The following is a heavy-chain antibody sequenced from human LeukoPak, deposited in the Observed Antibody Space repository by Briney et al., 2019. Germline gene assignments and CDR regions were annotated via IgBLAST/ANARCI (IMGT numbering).Heavy chain of an antibody. J-gene: IGHJ3*02. CDR1: GFTVSSNY. V-gene: IGHV3-53*01. D-gene: IGHD6-19*01. Sequence: GGSLRLSRAASGFTVSSNYMSWVRQAPGKGLEWVSVIYSGGSTYYADSVKGRFTISRDNSKNTLYLQMNSLRAEDTAVYYCARDSGAVAQGAFDIWGQGTMVTVSS. CDR3: ARDSGAVAQGAFDI. CDR2: IYSGGST.